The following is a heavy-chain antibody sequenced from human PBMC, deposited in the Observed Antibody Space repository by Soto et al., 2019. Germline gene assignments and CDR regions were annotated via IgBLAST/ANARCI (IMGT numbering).Heavy chain of an antibody. V-gene: IGHV3-23*01. CDR3: AKERRKLEPRADNWFDP. CDR1: GFTFSSYA. J-gene: IGHJ5*02. D-gene: IGHD1-1*01. Sequence: VGSLRLSCAASGFTFSSYAMSWVRQAPGKGLEWVSAISGSGGSTYYADSVKGRFTISRDNSKNTLYLQMNSLRAEDTAVYYCAKERRKLEPRADNWFDPWGQGTLVTVSS. CDR2: ISGSGGST.